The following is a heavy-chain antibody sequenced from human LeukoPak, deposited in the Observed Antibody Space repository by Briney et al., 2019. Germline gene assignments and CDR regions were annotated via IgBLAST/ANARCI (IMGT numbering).Heavy chain of an antibody. J-gene: IGHJ6*04. CDR2: IYSSGST. D-gene: IGHD3-3*01. Sequence: GGSLRLSCAASGFTVSSNYMSWVRQAPGKGLEWVSVIYSSGSTYYADSVKGRFTISRDNSKNTLYLQMNSLRAEDTAVYYCARDSTIFGVVVALDVWGKGTTVTVSS. CDR3: ARDSTIFGVVVALDV. V-gene: IGHV3-66*03. CDR1: GFTVSSNY.